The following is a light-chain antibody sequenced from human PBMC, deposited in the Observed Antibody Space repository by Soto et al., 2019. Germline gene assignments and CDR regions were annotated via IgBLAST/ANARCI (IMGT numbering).Light chain of an antibody. J-gene: IGLJ1*01. Sequence: QSALTQPRSVSGSPGQSVAISCTGTNIYVGFYNYVSWYQQHPGKAPKVMIYDVSKRPSGVPDRFSGSKSGNTASLTISGLQAEDEADYYCCSYAGGPYVFGTGTKVTVL. V-gene: IGLV2-11*01. CDR2: DVS. CDR3: CSYAGGPYV. CDR1: NIYVGFYNY.